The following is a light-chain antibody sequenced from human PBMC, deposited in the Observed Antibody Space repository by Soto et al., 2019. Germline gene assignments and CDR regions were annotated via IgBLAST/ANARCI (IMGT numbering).Light chain of an antibody. CDR2: ENS. J-gene: IGLJ1*01. CDR3: GTWDSSLIAI. CDR1: SSNIGSND. V-gene: IGLV1-51*02. Sequence: QSALTQPPSVSAAPGQKVTISCSGNSSNIGSNDVSWYQQLPGKAPKLLIYENSQRPSGIPDRFSGSKSGTSATLGITGLQTGDEADYYCGTWDSSLIAIFGTGTKVTVL.